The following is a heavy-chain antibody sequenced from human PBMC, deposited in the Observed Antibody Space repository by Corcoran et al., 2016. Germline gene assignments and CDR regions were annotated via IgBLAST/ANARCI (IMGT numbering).Heavy chain of an antibody. CDR2: ISSNGNNK. D-gene: IGHD2-15*01. CDR1: GFPLSIYG. J-gene: IGHJ4*02. V-gene: IGHV3-30*18. Sequence: QVQLVESGGGVVQPGGSLRVSCAASGFPLSIYGMHWVRQAPGKGLEWVTLISSNGNNKYYSDSVQGRFTISRDNSKNSLYLQMNSLRAEEKAVYYCAKDRVGYCTGGSCQTFDYWGQGTLVTVSS. CDR3: AKDRVGYCTGGSCQTFDY.